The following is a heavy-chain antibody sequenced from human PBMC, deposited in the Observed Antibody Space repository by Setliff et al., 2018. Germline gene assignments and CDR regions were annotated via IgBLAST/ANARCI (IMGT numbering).Heavy chain of an antibody. CDR2: IYIGGSA. V-gene: IGHV4-4*07. D-gene: IGHD1-26*01. CDR3: AREVGTSTSSDAFDV. J-gene: IGHJ3*01. CDR1: GGSISSYY. Sequence: SETLSLTCTVSGGSISSYYWSWIRQPAGKGLEWIGHIYIGGSANYNPSLKSRVTMSVDTSKNQFSLHLTSVTASDTAVYYCAREVGTSTSSDAFDVWGQGMMVTVSS.